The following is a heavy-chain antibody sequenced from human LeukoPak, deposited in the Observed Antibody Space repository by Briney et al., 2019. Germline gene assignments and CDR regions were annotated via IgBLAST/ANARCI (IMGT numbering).Heavy chain of an antibody. CDR1: GFTFSSYS. D-gene: IGHD3-22*01. CDR2: ISSSSSYI. Sequence: GGSLRLSCAASGFTFSSYSMNWVRQAPGKGLEWVSSISSSSSYIYYADSVKGRFTISRDNSKNTLYLQMNSLRAEDTAVYYCARDTLVYDSSGYYFGDFDYWGQGTLVTVSS. J-gene: IGHJ4*02. V-gene: IGHV3-21*01. CDR3: ARDTLVYDSSGYYFGDFDY.